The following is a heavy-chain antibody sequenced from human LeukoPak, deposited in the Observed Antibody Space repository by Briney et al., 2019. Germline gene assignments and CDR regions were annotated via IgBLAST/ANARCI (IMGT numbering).Heavy chain of an antibody. CDR2: INSDGSST. CDR3: VEGGAARFDY. D-gene: IGHD5-18*01. V-gene: IGHV3-23*01. Sequence: GGSLRLSCAASGFTFNNCGMSWVRQAPGKGLVWVSRINSDGSSTNYADSVKGRFTISRDNSKNTLYLQMNSLRAEDTAVYYCVEGGAARFDYWGQGTLVAVSS. J-gene: IGHJ4*02. CDR1: GFTFNNCG.